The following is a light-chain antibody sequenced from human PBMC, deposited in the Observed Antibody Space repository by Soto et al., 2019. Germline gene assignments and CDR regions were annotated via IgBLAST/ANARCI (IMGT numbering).Light chain of an antibody. Sequence: EIVLTQSPGTLSLSPGERATLSCRASQSLGSRKLAWYQQKPGQPPRLLIHAASTRATGIPDRFSGSGSGTDFTLTISRLEPEDFAVYFCEHYGGSPLSFGPGTKVDIK. CDR2: AAS. V-gene: IGKV3-20*01. CDR3: EHYGGSPLS. J-gene: IGKJ3*01. CDR1: QSLGSRK.